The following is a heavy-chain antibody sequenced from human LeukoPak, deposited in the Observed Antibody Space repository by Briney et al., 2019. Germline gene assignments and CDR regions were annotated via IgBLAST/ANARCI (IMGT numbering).Heavy chain of an antibody. V-gene: IGHV3-30*02. CDR2: LAYDGSNK. Sequence: PGGSLRLSCAASGFTFSSYGMHWVRQAPGKGLEWVAFLAYDGSNKYYADSVKGRFTISRDNSKNTLYLQMNSLRAEDTAVYYCAKCFAMYIAAAGCFDYWGQGTLVTVSS. J-gene: IGHJ4*02. CDR3: AKCFAMYIAAAGCFDY. D-gene: IGHD6-13*01. CDR1: GFTFSSYG.